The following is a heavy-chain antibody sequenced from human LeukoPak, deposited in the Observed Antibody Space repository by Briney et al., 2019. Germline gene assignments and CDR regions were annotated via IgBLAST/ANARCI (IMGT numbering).Heavy chain of an antibody. V-gene: IGHV3-7*01. CDR2: IKRDGSDK. CDR1: GFTFSNYW. Sequence: GGFLRLSCAASGFTFSNYWMSWVRQAPGKGLEWVANIKRDGSDKYYVDSVKGRFTISRDNAKNSLYLQMNSLRAEDTAVYYCARDGDYFDYWGQGTLVTVSS. CDR3: ARDGDYFDY. J-gene: IGHJ4*02. D-gene: IGHD4-17*01.